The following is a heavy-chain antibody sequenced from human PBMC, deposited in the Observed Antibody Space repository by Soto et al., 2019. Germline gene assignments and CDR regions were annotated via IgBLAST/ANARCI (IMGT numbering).Heavy chain of an antibody. CDR1: GFTFTSYA. CDR2: TSGSGDTT. V-gene: IGHV3-23*01. Sequence: GGSLRLSCEASGFTFTSYAMSWVRQAPGKGLEWVSATSGSGDTTYYADSVKGRFTISRDNSEKRLYLQMNSLRAEDTAVYYCAKMVHGGHVSYFDSWGQGTLVTVSS. J-gene: IGHJ4*02. D-gene: IGHD5-12*01. CDR3: AKMVHGGHVSYFDS.